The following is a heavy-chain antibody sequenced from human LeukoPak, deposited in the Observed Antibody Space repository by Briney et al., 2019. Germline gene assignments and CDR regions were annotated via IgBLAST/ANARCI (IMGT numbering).Heavy chain of an antibody. D-gene: IGHD2-21*01. Sequence: ASVKVSCKASGYAFTGYYMHWVRQAPGQGLEWMGWINPNSGGTNYAQKFQGRVTMTRDTSISTAYMELSRLRSDDTAVYYCARDQFPNPDFDYWGQGTLVTVSS. CDR1: GYAFTGYY. CDR2: INPNSGGT. CDR3: ARDQFPNPDFDY. V-gene: IGHV1-2*02. J-gene: IGHJ4*02.